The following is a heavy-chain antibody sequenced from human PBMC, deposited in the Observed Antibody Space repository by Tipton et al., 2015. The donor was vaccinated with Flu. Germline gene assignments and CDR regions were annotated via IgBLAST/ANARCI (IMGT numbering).Heavy chain of an antibody. D-gene: IGHD1-1*01. CDR2: IYYSGTT. V-gene: IGHV4-39*07. CDR1: GGSTSTTIYY. J-gene: IGHJ6*02. CDR3: ARDLWNDRRAYYYYGVDV. Sequence: TLSLTCTVSGGSTSTTIYYWGWVRQPPGKGLEWIGSIYYSGTTYYNPSPKSRVAISIDASKNQVSLDLTSLTAADTAVYYCARDLWNDRRAYYYYGVDVWGQGTTVTVPS.